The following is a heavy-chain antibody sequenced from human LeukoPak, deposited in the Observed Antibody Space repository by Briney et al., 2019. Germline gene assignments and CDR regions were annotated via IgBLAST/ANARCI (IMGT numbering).Heavy chain of an antibody. Sequence: SETLSLTCTVSGGAISSYYWSWIRQPPGKGLEWIGYIYYSGSTNYNPSLKSRVTISVDTSKNQFSLELSSVTAADTAVYYCARGAYYFDYWGQGTLVTVSS. CDR3: ARGAYYFDY. CDR2: IYYSGST. CDR1: GGAISSYY. V-gene: IGHV4-59*01. J-gene: IGHJ4*02.